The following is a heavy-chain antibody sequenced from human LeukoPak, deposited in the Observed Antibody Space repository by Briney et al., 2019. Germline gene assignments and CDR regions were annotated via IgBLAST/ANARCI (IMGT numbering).Heavy chain of an antibody. V-gene: IGHV3-21*01. J-gene: IGHJ4*02. CDR3: ARDLYYYDSSGPFDY. CDR1: GSTFSSYS. D-gene: IGHD3-22*01. Sequence: PGGSLRLSCAASGSTFSSYSMNWVRQAPGKGLEWVSSISSSSSYIYYADSVKGRFTISRDNAKNSLYLQMNSLRAEDTAVYYCARDLYYYDSSGPFDYWGQGTLVTVSS. CDR2: ISSSSSYI.